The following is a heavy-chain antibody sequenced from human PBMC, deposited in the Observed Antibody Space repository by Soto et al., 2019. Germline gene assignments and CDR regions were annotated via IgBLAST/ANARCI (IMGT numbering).Heavy chain of an antibody. V-gene: IGHV3-23*01. CDR3: AKRNYGSEFDY. Sequence: EVQLLESGGGLVQPGGSLRLSCAASGFTFSSYAMNWVRQAPGKGLEWVSVISGSGGSTYYADSVKGRFTISRDNSKNTLYRQMNSLRAEDTAVYYCAKRNYGSEFDYWGQGTLVTVSS. J-gene: IGHJ4*02. D-gene: IGHD3-10*01. CDR2: ISGSGGST. CDR1: GFTFSSYA.